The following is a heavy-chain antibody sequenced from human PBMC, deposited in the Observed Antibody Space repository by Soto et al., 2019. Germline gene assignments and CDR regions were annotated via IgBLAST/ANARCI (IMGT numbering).Heavy chain of an antibody. D-gene: IGHD1-26*01. J-gene: IGHJ3*02. CDR2: IIPILDIA. V-gene: IGHV1-69*02. CDR1: GDTFSSYT. Sequence: QVQLVQSGAEVKKPGSSVKVSCKASGDTFSSYTISWVRQAPGQGLEWMGRIIPILDIANYAQKFQGRVTITADKSTSTAYMELSSLRSEDTALYYCAAGGHGAFDIWGQGPMVTVSS. CDR3: AAGGHGAFDI.